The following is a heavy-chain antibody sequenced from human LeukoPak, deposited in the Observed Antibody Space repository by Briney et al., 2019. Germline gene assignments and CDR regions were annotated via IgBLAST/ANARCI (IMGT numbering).Heavy chain of an antibody. CDR2: IIPIFGTA. CDR1: GGTLSSYA. CDR3: ARDRGSSRSPAFDI. Sequence: ASVKVSCKASGGTLSSYAISWVRQAPGQGLEWMGRIIPIFGTANYAQKFQGRVTITTDESTSTAYMELSSLRSEDTAVYYCARDRGSSRSPAFDIWGQGTMVTVSS. D-gene: IGHD6-13*01. V-gene: IGHV1-69*05. J-gene: IGHJ3*02.